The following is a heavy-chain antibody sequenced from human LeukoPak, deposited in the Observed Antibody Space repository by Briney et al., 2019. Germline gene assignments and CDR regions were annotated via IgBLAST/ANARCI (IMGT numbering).Heavy chain of an antibody. CDR2: IIPIFGTA. J-gene: IGHJ5*02. V-gene: IGHV1-69*13. CDR1: GGTFSSYA. Sequence: GASVKVSCKASGGTFSSYAISWVRQAPGQGLEWMGGIIPIFGTANYAQKFQGRVTITADESTSTAYMELSSLRSEDTAVYYCARETAYSSSWFDPWGQGTLVTVSS. D-gene: IGHD6-13*01. CDR3: ARETAYSSSWFDP.